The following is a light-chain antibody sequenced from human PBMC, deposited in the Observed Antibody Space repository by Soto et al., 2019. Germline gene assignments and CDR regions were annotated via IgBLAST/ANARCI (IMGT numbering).Light chain of an antibody. CDR2: GTS. Sequence: DTRLSQSPSSRSALVCSTSHSSSRASQSIRSSLHWYQQRPGKPPKLLIYGTSSLQSGVPSRFSGSGSGADFTLTISSLQPEDFATYYCQQSYSTPLTFGQGTKVDIK. CDR1: QSIRSS. V-gene: IGKV1-39*01. CDR3: QQSYSTPLT. J-gene: IGKJ4*01.